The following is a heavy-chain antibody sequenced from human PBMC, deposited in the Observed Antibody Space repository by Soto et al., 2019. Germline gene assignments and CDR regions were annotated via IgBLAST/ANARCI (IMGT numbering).Heavy chain of an antibody. D-gene: IGHD2-15*01. CDR3: ARDRGVVAATWFDP. CDR1: GGSISSYY. Sequence: SETLSLTCTVSGGSISSYYWIWIRQPPGKGLEWIGYIYYSGSTNYNPSLKSRVTISVDTSKNQFSLKLSSVTAADTAVYYCARDRGVVAATWFDPWGQGTLVTVSS. J-gene: IGHJ5*02. V-gene: IGHV4-59*01. CDR2: IYYSGST.